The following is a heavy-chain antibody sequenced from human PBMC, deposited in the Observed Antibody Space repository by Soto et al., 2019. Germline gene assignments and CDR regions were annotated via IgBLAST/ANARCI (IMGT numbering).Heavy chain of an antibody. D-gene: IGHD3-22*01. CDR1: GGTFSSYT. J-gene: IGHJ4*02. Sequence: QVQLVQSGAEVKKPGSSVKVSCKASGGTFSSYTISWVRQAPGQGLEWMGRIIPILGIANYAQKFQGRVTFTADEXXSXAXXELSIMRSEDTALYYCAREGGYYYNSSGYLDYFDYWGQGTMVTVSS. CDR3: AREGGYYYNSSGYLDYFDY. CDR2: IIPILGIA. V-gene: IGHV1-69*08.